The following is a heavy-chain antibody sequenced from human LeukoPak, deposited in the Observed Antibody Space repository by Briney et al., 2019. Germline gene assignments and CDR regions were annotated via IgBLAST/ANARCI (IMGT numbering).Heavy chain of an antibody. V-gene: IGHV4-34*01. J-gene: IGHJ6*02. CDR3: ARGRQLGRFYYYYYGMDV. Sequence: SETLPLTCAVYGGSFSGYYWSWIRQPPGKGLEWIGEVNDSGSNNYNPSLKSRVTTLVDTSNNQFSLKLRSVTAADTAVYYCARGRQLGRFYYYYYGMDVWGQGTTVSVSS. D-gene: IGHD6-13*01. CDR2: VNDSGSN. CDR1: GGSFSGYY.